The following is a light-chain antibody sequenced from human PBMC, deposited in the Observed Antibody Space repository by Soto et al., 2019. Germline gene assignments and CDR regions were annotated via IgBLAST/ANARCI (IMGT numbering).Light chain of an antibody. CDR3: QQYHTSPLT. Sequence: EIVLTQSPGTLSLSPGERATFSCRASQSVSSSYIAWYQQKRGQAPRRLIYGASIRATGIPDRFSGSGSGTDFTLTISRLEPEDFALYYCQQYHTSPLTFGQGTKGDIK. CDR2: GAS. J-gene: IGKJ1*01. CDR1: QSVSSSY. V-gene: IGKV3-20*01.